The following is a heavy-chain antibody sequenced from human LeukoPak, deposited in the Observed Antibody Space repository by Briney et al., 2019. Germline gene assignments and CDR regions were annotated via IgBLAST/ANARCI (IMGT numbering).Heavy chain of an antibody. CDR1: GYTFSGYY. J-gene: IGHJ1*01. Sequence: ASVKVSCKASGYTFSGYYMHWVRQAPGQGLEWMGWINPNNGATNYAQEFQGRVTMTRDTSISTAYMELSRLTSDDTAVYYCARDEGGYSNYGAGYSQHWGQGTLVTVSS. CDR3: ARDEGGYSNYGAGYSQH. D-gene: IGHD4-11*01. V-gene: IGHV1-2*02. CDR2: INPNNGAT.